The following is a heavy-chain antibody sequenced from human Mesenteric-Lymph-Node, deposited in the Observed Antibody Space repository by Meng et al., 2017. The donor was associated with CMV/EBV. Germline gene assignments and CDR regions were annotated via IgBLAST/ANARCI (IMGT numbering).Heavy chain of an antibody. V-gene: IGHV3-21*01. CDR2: ISSSSRYI. J-gene: IGHJ6*02. Sequence: GESLKISCTASGFTFGDYAMSWVRQAPGKGLEWVSSISSSSRYIYYGDSEKGRFTITSDNAKNSLYLQMNSLRAEDTAVYYCARDLSYRGRGVIGDRDYYYYGMDVWGQGTTVTVSS. CDR1: GFTFGDYA. D-gene: IGHD3-10*01. CDR3: ARDLSYRGRGVIGDRDYYYYGMDV.